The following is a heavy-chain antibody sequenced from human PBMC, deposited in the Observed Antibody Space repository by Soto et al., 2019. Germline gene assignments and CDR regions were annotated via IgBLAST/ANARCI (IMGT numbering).Heavy chain of an antibody. D-gene: IGHD3-22*01. CDR2: ISYGGGTT. CDR1: EFTFSNYA. CDR3: AKNPGYYYDSTGYHFDY. Sequence: PGGSLRVSCAASEFTFSNYAMSWGRQAPGKGLEWVSAISYGGGTTYYADSVKGRFTISRDNSKNTLYLQMNSLRAEDTAVYYCAKNPGYYYDSTGYHFDYWGQGTL. J-gene: IGHJ4*02. V-gene: IGHV3-23*01.